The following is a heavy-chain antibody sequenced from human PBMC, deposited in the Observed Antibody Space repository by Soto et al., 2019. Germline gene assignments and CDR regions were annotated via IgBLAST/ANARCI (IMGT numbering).Heavy chain of an antibody. CDR3: ARGGGFCGADCYKGGIDY. D-gene: IGHD2-21*02. CDR2: ISYDGSDK. V-gene: IGHV3-30-3*01. CDR1: GFTFSPYT. J-gene: IGHJ4*02. Sequence: GGSLRLSCAASGFTFSPYTMHWVRQTPGKGLEWVAVISYDGSDKYYAGSVRGRFTISRDNSKNTLFLQMNSLRAEDTALYYCARGGGFCGADCYKGGIDYWGQGALVTVSS.